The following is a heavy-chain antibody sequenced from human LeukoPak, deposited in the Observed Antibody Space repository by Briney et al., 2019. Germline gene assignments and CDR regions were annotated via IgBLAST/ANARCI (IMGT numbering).Heavy chain of an antibody. CDR1: GYTFTSYG. V-gene: IGHV1-18*01. D-gene: IGHD6-19*01. J-gene: IGHJ4*02. CDR2: ISAYNGNT. CDR3: ARDPPRVAVAGFIYFDY. Sequence: ASVKVSCKASGYTFTSYGISWVRQAPGQGLEWMGWISAYNGNTNYAQKLQGRVTMTTDTSTSTAYMELRSLRSDDTAVYYCARDPPRVAVAGFIYFDYWGQGTLVTVSS.